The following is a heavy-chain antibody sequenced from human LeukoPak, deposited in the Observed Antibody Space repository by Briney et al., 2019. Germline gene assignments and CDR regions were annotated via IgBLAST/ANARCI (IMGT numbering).Heavy chain of an antibody. D-gene: IGHD2-15*01. V-gene: IGHV3-21*01. CDR3: ARVEVVTGLEEYFDL. CDR2: ISSSSSYI. Sequence: KTGGSPRLSCAASGFTFSSYSMNWVRQAPGKGLEWVSSISSSSSYIYYADSVKGRFTISRDNAKNSLYLQMNSLRAEDTAVYYCARVEVVTGLEEYFDLWGRGTLVTVSS. J-gene: IGHJ2*01. CDR1: GFTFSSYS.